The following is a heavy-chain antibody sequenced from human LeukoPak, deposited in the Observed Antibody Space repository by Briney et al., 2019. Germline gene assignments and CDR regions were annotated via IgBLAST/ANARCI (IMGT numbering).Heavy chain of an antibody. CDR1: GASMSNYY. V-gene: IGHV4-59*12. Sequence: PSETLSLTCTVSGASMSNYYGSWIRQPPEKGLEWIAYIYYTGSTYYKPSLKSRVAMSVDTSRNQFSLKLNSVTAADTAVYYCARVSPIAAAGSSYYYAIDVWGQGTTVTVSS. CDR3: ARVSPIAAAGSSYYYAIDV. D-gene: IGHD6-25*01. CDR2: IYYTGST. J-gene: IGHJ6*02.